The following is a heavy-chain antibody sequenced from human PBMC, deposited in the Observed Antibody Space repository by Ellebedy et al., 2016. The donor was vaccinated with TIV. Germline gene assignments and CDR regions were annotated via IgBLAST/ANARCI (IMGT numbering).Heavy chain of an antibody. CDR3: ARSRAVAAAHNWFDP. V-gene: IGHV1-18*04. J-gene: IGHJ5*02. D-gene: IGHD2-2*01. CDR1: GYTFNSYG. Sequence: AASVTVSCKASGYTFNSYGISWVRQAPGQGLEWMGWNSADSGTTNYVQKVQGRVTMTTDTSTSTAYMELRYLRSDDTAVYYCARSRAVAAAHNWFDPWGQGTLVTVSS. CDR2: NSADSGTT.